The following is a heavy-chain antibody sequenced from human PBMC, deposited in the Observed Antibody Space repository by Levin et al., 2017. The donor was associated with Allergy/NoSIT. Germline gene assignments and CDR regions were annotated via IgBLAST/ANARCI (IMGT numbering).Heavy chain of an antibody. CDR3: ARGRGH. D-gene: IGHD3-10*01. J-gene: IGHJ4*02. Sequence: RSQTLSLTCTVSGGSISSTTYYWGWFRQPPGKGLEWIGSISYSGNTPYNPSLKSRVTISVDTSNNQFSLKLTSVTAADTAVYYCARGRGHWGQGTLVTVSS. CDR2: ISYSGNT. V-gene: IGHV4-39*01. CDR1: GGSISSTTYY.